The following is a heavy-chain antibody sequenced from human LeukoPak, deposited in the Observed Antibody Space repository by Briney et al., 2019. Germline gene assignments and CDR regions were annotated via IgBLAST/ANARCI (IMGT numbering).Heavy chain of an antibody. V-gene: IGHV3-30*18. CDR1: GFTFSSYG. Sequence: PGGSLRLSCAASGFTFSSYGMHWVRQAPGKGLEWVAVISYDGSNKYYADSVKGRFTISRDNSKNTLYLQMNSLRAEDTAVYYCAKVQFPFTYGMDVWGQGTTVTVSS. D-gene: IGHD3-16*01. J-gene: IGHJ6*02. CDR2: ISYDGSNK. CDR3: AKVQFPFTYGMDV.